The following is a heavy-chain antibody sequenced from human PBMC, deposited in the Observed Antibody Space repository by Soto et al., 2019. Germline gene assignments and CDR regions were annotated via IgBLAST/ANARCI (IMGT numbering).Heavy chain of an antibody. CDR1: GGSISSYY. V-gene: IGHV4-59*01. J-gene: IGHJ6*02. Sequence: PSETLSLTCTVSGGSISSYYWSWIRQPPGKGLEWIGYIYYSGSTNYNPSLKSRVTISVDTSKNQFSLKLSSVTAADTAVYYCAREGYYDFWSGYYPHYYYYGMDVWGQGTTVTVSS. D-gene: IGHD3-3*01. CDR2: IYYSGST. CDR3: AREGYYDFWSGYYPHYYYYGMDV.